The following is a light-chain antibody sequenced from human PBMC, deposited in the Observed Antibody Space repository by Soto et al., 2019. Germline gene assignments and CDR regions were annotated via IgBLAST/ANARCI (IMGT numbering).Light chain of an antibody. Sequence: QSALTQPPSASGSPGQSVTISCTGTSSDVGAYNYVSWYQQHAGKAPKLVIYEVTKRPSGVPDRFSGSKSASTASLTVSGLQAEDEADYYCSSFASSNTWAFCGGTKLTVL. CDR1: SSDVGAYNY. J-gene: IGLJ3*02. CDR3: SSFASSNTWA. V-gene: IGLV2-8*01. CDR2: EVT.